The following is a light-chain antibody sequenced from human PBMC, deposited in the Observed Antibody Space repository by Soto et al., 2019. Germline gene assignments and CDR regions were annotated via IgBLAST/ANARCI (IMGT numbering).Light chain of an antibody. CDR2: AAS. Sequence: EIVMTQSPATLSVSPGERVTLSCRASQSVRSNLAWYQQIPGQAPRLLIYAASTRATGIPDRFSGSGSGTELTLTISRLQSEDFAIYSCQHYDHWPLTFGGGTKVEIK. CDR1: QSVRSN. CDR3: QHYDHWPLT. V-gene: IGKV3-15*01. J-gene: IGKJ4*01.